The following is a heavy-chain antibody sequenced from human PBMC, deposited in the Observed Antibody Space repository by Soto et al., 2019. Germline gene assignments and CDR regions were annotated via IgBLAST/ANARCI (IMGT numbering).Heavy chain of an antibody. CDR1: GFTFSSYW. CDR3: ARSAVEAYCGGDCYSHAFDI. Sequence: PGGSLRLSCAVSGFTFSSYWMSWVRQAPGKGLEWVANIKQDGSEKYYVDSVKGRFTISRDNAKNSLYLQMNSLRAEDTAVYYCARSAVEAYCGGDCYSHAFDIWGQGTMVTVS. J-gene: IGHJ3*02. CDR2: IKQDGSEK. V-gene: IGHV3-7*01. D-gene: IGHD2-21*02.